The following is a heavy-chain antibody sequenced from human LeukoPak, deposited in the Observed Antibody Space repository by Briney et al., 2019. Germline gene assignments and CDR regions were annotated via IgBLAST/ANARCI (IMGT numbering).Heavy chain of an antibody. Sequence: QTGGSLRLSCAASGFTFSSYWMHWVRQAPGKGLVWVSRINTDGSTTTYADSVKGRFTISRDNAKNTLYLQMNSLRAEDTAVYYCARGNGGHIDYWGQGTLVTVSS. CDR3: ARGNGGHIDY. CDR2: INTDGSTT. D-gene: IGHD4-23*01. J-gene: IGHJ4*02. CDR1: GFTFSSYW. V-gene: IGHV3-74*01.